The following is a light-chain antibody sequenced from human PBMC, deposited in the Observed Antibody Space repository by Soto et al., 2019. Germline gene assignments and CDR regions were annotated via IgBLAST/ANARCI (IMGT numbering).Light chain of an antibody. CDR3: QQYGNPPPNA. V-gene: IGKV3-20*01. CDR1: QSVSSSY. Sequence: EIVLTQSPGTLSLSPGERATLSCRASQSVSSSYLAGYQQKPGQAPRVLIHGASSRATSIPDRFSGSGSGTDFTLTISRLEPEDFAVYFCQQYGNPPPNAFGQGTKVEIK. CDR2: GAS. J-gene: IGKJ2*01.